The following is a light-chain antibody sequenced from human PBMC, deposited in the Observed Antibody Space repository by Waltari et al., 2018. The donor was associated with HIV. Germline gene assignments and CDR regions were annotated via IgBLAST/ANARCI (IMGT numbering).Light chain of an antibody. CDR1: SSDVGVYNY. V-gene: IGLV2-14*01. J-gene: IGLJ1*01. Sequence: QSALTQPASVSGSPGQSITIPCTGTSSDVGVYNYVSWYQQRPGKAPQLMIFEVSERPSRVSYRFSGSKSGNTASLTISGLQADDEADYYCTSYTTNNTYVFGGGTRVTVL. CDR3: TSYTTNNTYV. CDR2: EVS.